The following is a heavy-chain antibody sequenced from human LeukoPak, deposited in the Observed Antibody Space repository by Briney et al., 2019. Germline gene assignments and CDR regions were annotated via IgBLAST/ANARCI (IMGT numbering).Heavy chain of an antibody. Sequence: GGSLRLSCAASGFTFSSFEMNWVRQAPGKGLQWVSYFSGSGSSIYYADSVKGRFTISRDNAKNSLFLQMDSLRAEDTAIYYCAREQLPFDVWGQGTMVTVSS. CDR2: FSGSGSSI. CDR1: GFTFSSFE. V-gene: IGHV3-48*03. D-gene: IGHD2-2*01. CDR3: AREQLPFDV. J-gene: IGHJ3*01.